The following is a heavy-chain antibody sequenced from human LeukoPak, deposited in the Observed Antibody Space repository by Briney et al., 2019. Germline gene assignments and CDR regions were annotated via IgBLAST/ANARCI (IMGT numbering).Heavy chain of an antibody. CDR2: IYYSVST. CDR1: GGSISSYY. D-gene: IGHD2-2*01. J-gene: IGHJ6*02. CDR3: ARDQIVVVPAGTDPRYYYYYYGMDV. V-gene: IGHV4-59*01. Sequence: SETLSLTCTVSGGSISSYYWSWIRQPPGKGLEWIGYIYYSVSTSYNPSLKSRVTISVDTSKNQFSLKLSSVTAADTAVYYCARDQIVVVPAGTDPRYYYYYYGMDVWGQGTTVTVSS.